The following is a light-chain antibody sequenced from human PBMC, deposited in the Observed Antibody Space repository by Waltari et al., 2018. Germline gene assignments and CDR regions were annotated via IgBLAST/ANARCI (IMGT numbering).Light chain of an antibody. J-gene: IGLJ3*02. CDR3: ASWDDSLSHWV. Sequence: QQLPGSAPKLRIIRNTQRSSGVPDRFSASKSGTSASLAISGLRSDDEGYYYCASWDDSLSHWVFGGGTKVTVL. V-gene: IGLV1-47*01. CDR2: RNT.